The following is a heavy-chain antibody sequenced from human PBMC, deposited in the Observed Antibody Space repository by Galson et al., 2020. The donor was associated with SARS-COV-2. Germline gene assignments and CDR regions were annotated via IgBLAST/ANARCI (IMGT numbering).Heavy chain of an antibody. Sequence: SATLSLTCAVSGYSVSTTHYWGWVRLAPGKGLEWIGSIYPNGRTYYNPSLESRVTISVDTSRNQFSLTLASVTAADTAFYYCARQGVNMIVLVTVPGWFFDLWGRGTLVTVSS. CDR1: GYSVSTTHY. CDR3: ARQGVNMIVLVTVPGWFFDL. J-gene: IGHJ2*01. CDR2: IYPNGRT. V-gene: IGHV4-38-2*01. D-gene: IGHD3-22*01.